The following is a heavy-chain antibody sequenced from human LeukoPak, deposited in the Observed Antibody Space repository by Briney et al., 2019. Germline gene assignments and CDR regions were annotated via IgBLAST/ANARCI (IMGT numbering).Heavy chain of an antibody. V-gene: IGHV3-33*01. CDR3: ARAQSDIAAAGTFDY. CDR1: GFTFSSYG. D-gene: IGHD6-13*01. J-gene: IGHJ4*02. CDR2: IWYDGSNK. Sequence: SGRSLRLSCAASGFTFSSYGMHWVRQAPGKGLEWVAVIWYDGSNKYYADSVKGRFTISRDNSKNTLYLQMHSLRAEDTAVYYCARAQSDIAAAGTFDYWGQGTLVTVSS.